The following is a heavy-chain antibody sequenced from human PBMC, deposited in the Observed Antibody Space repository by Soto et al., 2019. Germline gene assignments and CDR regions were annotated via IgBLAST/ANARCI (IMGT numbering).Heavy chain of an antibody. CDR2: IIPIFGTA. V-gene: IGHV1-69*13. CDR3: ARAQPDSSGYYSWFDP. Sequence: GGSVKVSCKASGGTFSSYAISWVRQAPGQGLEWMGGIIPIFGTANYAQKFQGRVTITADESTSTAYMELSSLRSEDTAVYYCARAQPDSSGYYSWFDPWGQGTLVTVSS. D-gene: IGHD3-22*01. J-gene: IGHJ5*02. CDR1: GGTFSSYA.